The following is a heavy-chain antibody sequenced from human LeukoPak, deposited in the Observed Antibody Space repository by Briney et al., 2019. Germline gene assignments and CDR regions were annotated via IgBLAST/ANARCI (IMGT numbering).Heavy chain of an antibody. J-gene: IGHJ3*02. CDR1: GLTFSSYA. D-gene: IGHD3-3*02. Sequence: GGSRRLSCVVSGLTFSSYAMTWVRQAPGKGLEWVSGMSSSGDSIYYADSVKGRFTISRDNFKSTLYLQMNSLTVEDTALYFCATYQVHFSVTWRDAFEIWGQGTMVTVSS. CDR2: MSSSGDSI. CDR3: ATYQVHFSVTWRDAFEI. V-gene: IGHV3-23*01.